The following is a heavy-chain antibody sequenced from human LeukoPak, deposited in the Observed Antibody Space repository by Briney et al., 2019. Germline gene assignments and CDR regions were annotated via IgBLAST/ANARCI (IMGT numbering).Heavy chain of an antibody. V-gene: IGHV3-48*01. CDR2: IRRDSSDI. J-gene: IGHJ4*02. D-gene: IGHD3-10*01. Sequence: SGGSLRLSCAVSGFTFSTYSMNWVRQAPGKGLEWISFIRRDSSDIYYADSVKGRFTISRDNARDSLYLQMNSLRAEDTAVYYCARDWFGELIWAQGTLVTVSS. CDR3: ARDWFGELI. CDR1: GFTFSTYS.